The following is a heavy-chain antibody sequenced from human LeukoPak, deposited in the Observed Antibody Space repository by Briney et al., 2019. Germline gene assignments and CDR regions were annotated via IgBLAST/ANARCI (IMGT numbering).Heavy chain of an antibody. D-gene: IGHD2-15*01. V-gene: IGHV4-39*07. CDR2: IYYSGST. CDR3: ARAHGGNLDY. CDR1: GGSISSSSYY. Sequence: SETLSLTCTVSGGSISSSSYYWGWIRQPPGKGLEWIGSIYYSGSTYYNPSLKSRVTISVDRSKNQFSLKLSSVTAADTAVYYCARAHGGNLDYWGQGTLVTVSS. J-gene: IGHJ4*02.